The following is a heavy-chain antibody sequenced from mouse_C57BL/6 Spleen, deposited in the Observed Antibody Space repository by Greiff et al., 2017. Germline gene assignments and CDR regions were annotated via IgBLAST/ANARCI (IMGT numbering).Heavy chain of an antibody. CDR2: IYPGDGDT. J-gene: IGHJ2*01. V-gene: IGHV1-82*01. D-gene: IGHD1-1*02. Sequence: QVQLQQSGPELVKPGASVKMSCKASGYAFSSSWMTWVKQRPGKGLEWIGRIYPGDGDTNYNGKFKGKATLTADKSSSTAYMQLSSLTSEDSAVYFCARSGRTVVPDYWGQGTTLTVSS. CDR3: ARSGRTVVPDY. CDR1: GYAFSSSW.